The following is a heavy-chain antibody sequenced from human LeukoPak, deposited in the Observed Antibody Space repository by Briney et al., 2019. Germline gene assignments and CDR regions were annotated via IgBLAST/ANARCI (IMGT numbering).Heavy chain of an antibody. D-gene: IGHD6-19*01. V-gene: IGHV4-34*01. Sequence: SETLSLTCAVYGGSFSGYYWSWIRQPPGKGLEWIGEINHSGSTNYNPSLKSRVTISVDTSKNQFSLELSSVTAADTAVYYCAREGIAVAARPFDPWGQGTLVTVSS. J-gene: IGHJ5*02. CDR1: GGSFSGYY. CDR3: AREGIAVAARPFDP. CDR2: INHSGST.